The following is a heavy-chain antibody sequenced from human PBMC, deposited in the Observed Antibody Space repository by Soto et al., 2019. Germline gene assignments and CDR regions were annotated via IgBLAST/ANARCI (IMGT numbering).Heavy chain of an antibody. CDR3: TKLTYYDILTGYDAFDL. J-gene: IGHJ3*01. V-gene: IGHV3-23*01. D-gene: IGHD3-9*01. CDR1: VFPCSSYA. CDR2: IGGSASKT. Sequence: GSLRLSCAASVFPCSSYAMGWVRQAPGKGLEWVSAIGGSASKTYYADSVKGRFTISRDNSQNTLFLQIESLRAEDTAVYYCTKLTYYDILTGYDAFDLWGQGTMVTVSS.